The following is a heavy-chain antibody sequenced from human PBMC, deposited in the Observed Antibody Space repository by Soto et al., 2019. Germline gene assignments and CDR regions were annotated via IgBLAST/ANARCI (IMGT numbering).Heavy chain of an antibody. V-gene: IGHV3-21*01. D-gene: IGHD6-13*01. CDR1: GFTFSSYS. CDR2: ISSSSSYI. CDR3: ASAGSSSLFDY. J-gene: IGHJ4*02. Sequence: EVQLVESGGGLVKPGGSLRLSCAASGFTFSSYSMNWVRQAPGKGLEWVSSISSSSSYIYYADSVKGRFTISRDNAKNSLYLQMNSLRAEDTAVYYCASAGSSSLFDYWGQGTLVTVSS.